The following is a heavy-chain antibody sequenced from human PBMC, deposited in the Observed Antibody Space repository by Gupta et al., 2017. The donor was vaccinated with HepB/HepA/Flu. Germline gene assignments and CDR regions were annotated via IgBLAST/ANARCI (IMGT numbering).Heavy chain of an antibody. D-gene: IGHD4-17*01. V-gene: IGHV3-23*01. CDR1: GFTFEGYD. J-gene: IGHJ4*02. Sequence: EVQLLESGGGLVQPGGSLRLSCAASGFTFEGYDMSWVRQAPGKGLEWVSSISGSVGKTDYADSVKGRFTISRDNSKIIVYLQMNSLRADDTAVYYCAKGYGDYFDYWGQGILVTVSS. CDR3: AKGYGDYFDY. CDR2: ISGSVGKT.